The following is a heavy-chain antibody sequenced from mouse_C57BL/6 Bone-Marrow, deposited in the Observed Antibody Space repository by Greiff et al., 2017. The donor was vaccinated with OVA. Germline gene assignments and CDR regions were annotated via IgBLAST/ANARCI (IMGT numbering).Heavy chain of an antibody. Sequence: EVKLVESGGGLVQPGGSLSLSCAASGFTFTDYYMSWVRQPPGKALEWLGFIRNKANGYTTEYSASVKGRFTISRDNSQSILYLQMNALRAEDSATYYCARTHYYGSSSWFAYWGQGTLVTVSA. CDR2: IRNKANGYTT. D-gene: IGHD1-1*01. V-gene: IGHV7-3*01. J-gene: IGHJ3*01. CDR1: GFTFTDYY. CDR3: ARTHYYGSSSWFAY.